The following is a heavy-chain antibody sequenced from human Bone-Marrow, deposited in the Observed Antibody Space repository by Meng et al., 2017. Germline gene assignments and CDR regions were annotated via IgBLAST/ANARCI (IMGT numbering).Heavy chain of an antibody. CDR3: ARDYRFEDPLKLYYYYGMDV. V-gene: IGHV3-48*04. Sequence: GESLKISCAASGFTFSSYWMSWVRQAPGKGLEWVSYISNSGSTIYYADSVKGRFTISRDNAKKSLCLQLNSLRAEDTAVYYCARDYRFEDPLKLYYYYGMDVWGQGTTVTVSS. CDR2: ISNSGSTI. CDR1: GFTFSSYW. J-gene: IGHJ6*02. D-gene: IGHD3-16*02.